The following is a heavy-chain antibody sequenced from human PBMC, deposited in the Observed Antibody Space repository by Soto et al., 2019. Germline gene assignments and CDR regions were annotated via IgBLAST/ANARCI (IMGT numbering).Heavy chain of an antibody. CDR1: GGSISSYY. J-gene: IGHJ4*02. D-gene: IGHD1-26*01. CDR2: IYYSGST. CDR3: ARSGLFDY. V-gene: IGHV4-59*08. Sequence: PSETLSRTCTVSGGSISSYYWSWIGQPPGKGLEWIGYIYYSGSTNYNPSLKSRVTISVDTSKNQFYLKLSSVTAADTAVYYCARSGLFDYWGEGTPVNVSS.